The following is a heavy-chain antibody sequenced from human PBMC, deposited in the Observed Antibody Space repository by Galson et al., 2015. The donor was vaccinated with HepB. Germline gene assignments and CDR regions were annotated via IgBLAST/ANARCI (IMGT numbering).Heavy chain of an antibody. CDR3: ATFDLIYCSSTSCYTSEYFQH. Sequence: SVKVSCKASGYTFTSYAMHWVRQAPGQRLEWMGWINAGNGNTKYSQKFQGRVTITRDTSASTAYMELSSLRSEDTAVYYCATFDLIYCSSTSCYTSEYFQHWGQGTLVTVSS. D-gene: IGHD2-2*02. V-gene: IGHV1-3*01. J-gene: IGHJ1*01. CDR1: GYTFTSYA. CDR2: INAGNGNT.